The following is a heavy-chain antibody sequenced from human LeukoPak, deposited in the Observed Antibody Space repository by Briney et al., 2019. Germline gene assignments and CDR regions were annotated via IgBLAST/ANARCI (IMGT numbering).Heavy chain of an antibody. D-gene: IGHD6-13*01. CDR2: IYPGDSDT. CDR1: GYSFTSYW. J-gene: IGHJ3*02. CDR3: ARFIAAAGRSNAHAFDI. V-gene: IGHV5-51*01. Sequence: TGESLKISCKGSGYSFTSYWIGWVRQMRGKGLEWMGIIYPGDSDTRYSPSFQGQVTISADKSISTAYLQWSSLKASDTAMYYCARFIAAAGRSNAHAFDIWGQGTMVTVSS.